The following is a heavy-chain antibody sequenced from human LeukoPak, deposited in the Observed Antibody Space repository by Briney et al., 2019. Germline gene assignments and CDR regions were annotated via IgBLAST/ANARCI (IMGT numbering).Heavy chain of an antibody. V-gene: IGHV4-61*02. CDR2: IYTSGST. D-gene: IGHD4-17*01. J-gene: IGHJ4*02. Sequence: PSETLSLTCTVSGGSISSGSYYWSWIRQPAGKGLEWIWRIYTSGSTYYNPSLKSRVTISVDTSKNQFSLKLSSVTAADTAVYYCARAPVISTVTTPLVDYWGQGTLVTVSS. CDR3: ARAPVISTVTTPLVDY. CDR1: GGSISSGSYY.